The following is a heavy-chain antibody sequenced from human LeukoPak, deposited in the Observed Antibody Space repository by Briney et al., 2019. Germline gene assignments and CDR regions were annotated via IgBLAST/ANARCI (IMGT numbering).Heavy chain of an antibody. J-gene: IGHJ5*02. CDR2: ISSDGSNR. V-gene: IGHV3-30*18. CDR3: AKDLIRLWFGEGDWFDP. CDR1: GFTFSGYG. D-gene: IGHD3-10*01. Sequence: AGESLRLSCAASGFTFSGYGMHWVRQAPDKGLEWVALISSDGSNRIYADSVKGRFSISRDNSKNTLYLQVNSLRIEDTAVYYCAKDLIRLWFGEGDWFDPWGQGTLVTVSS.